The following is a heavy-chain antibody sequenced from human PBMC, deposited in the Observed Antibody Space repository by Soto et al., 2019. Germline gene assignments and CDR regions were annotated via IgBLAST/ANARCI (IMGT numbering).Heavy chain of an antibody. Sequence: DVQLLESGGALVQPGGSLRLSCAASGFPFNKCAISWVRQAPGKGLQWVATISGSGKTTEYADSVKGRLTISRDNSRNTVHLQMNSLRVEDTAIYYCAKDVSGNSGTGIADYWGQGTLVTVSS. CDR2: ISGSGKTT. CDR1: GFPFNKCA. V-gene: IGHV3-23*01. D-gene: IGHD5-12*01. CDR3: AKDVSGNSGTGIADY. J-gene: IGHJ4*02.